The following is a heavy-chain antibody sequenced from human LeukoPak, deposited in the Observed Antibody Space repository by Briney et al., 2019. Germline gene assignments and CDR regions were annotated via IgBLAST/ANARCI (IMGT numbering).Heavy chain of an antibody. Sequence: PGGSLRLSCAASGFTFNNYAMSWVRQAPGKGLEWVSAISGSGGTTYYADSVKGRFTFSRDNAKNSLYLQMNSLRAEDTAVYYCARRGSVTETAFDIWGQGTMVTVSS. CDR3: ARRGSVTETAFDI. CDR2: ISGSGGTT. D-gene: IGHD3-10*01. V-gene: IGHV3-23*01. J-gene: IGHJ3*02. CDR1: GFTFNNYA.